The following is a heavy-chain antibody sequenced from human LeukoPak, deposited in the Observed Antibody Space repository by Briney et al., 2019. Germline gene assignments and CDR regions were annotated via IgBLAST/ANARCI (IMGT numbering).Heavy chain of an antibody. D-gene: IGHD3-10*01. Sequence: SETLSLTCTVSGGSISSSSYYWGWIRQPPGKGLEWIGEINHSGSTNYNPSLKSRVTISVDTSKNQFSLKLSSVTTADTAVYYCARPSRYYGSGSYLYWGQGTLVTVSS. CDR1: GGSISSSSYY. V-gene: IGHV4-39*07. J-gene: IGHJ4*02. CDR3: ARPSRYYGSGSYLY. CDR2: INHSGST.